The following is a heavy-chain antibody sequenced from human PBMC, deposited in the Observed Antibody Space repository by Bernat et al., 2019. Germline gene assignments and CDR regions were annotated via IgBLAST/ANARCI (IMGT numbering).Heavy chain of an antibody. CDR1: GFTFSSYG. J-gene: IGHJ4*02. Sequence: VQLLESGGGLVQPGGTLRLSCAASGFTFSSYGMHWVRQAPGKGLEWVAVISYDGSNKYYADSVKGRFTISRDNSKNTLYLQMNSLRAEDTAVYYCAKLVGAHNPNTGYWGPGTPVTVSS. CDR3: AKLVGAHNPNTGY. D-gene: IGHD1-26*01. CDR2: ISYDGSNK. V-gene: IGHV3-30*18.